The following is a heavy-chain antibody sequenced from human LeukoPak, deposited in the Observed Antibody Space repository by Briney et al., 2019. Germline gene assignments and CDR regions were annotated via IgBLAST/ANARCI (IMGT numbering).Heavy chain of an antibody. D-gene: IGHD1-26*01. Sequence: APVKVSCKTSGYTFTGYYMHWVRQAPGQGLEWMGWINPNSGGTNYAQKFQGWVTMTRDTSISTAYMELSRLRSDDTAVYYCAREGGDDAFDIWGQGTMVTVSS. CDR2: INPNSGGT. J-gene: IGHJ3*02. CDR1: GYTFTGYY. CDR3: AREGGDDAFDI. V-gene: IGHV1-2*04.